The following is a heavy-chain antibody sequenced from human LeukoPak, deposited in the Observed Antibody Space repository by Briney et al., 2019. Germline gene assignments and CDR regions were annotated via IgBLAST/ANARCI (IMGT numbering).Heavy chain of an antibody. CDR3: ARGDPWGAFDI. J-gene: IGHJ3*02. CDR1: GFSISSYE. Sequence: GGSLRLSCAASGFSISSYEMSWVRQAPGKGLEWVSYISSSGSTIYYADSVKGRFTISRDNAKNSLYLQMNSLRAEDTAVYYCARGDPWGAFDIWGQGTMVTVSS. D-gene: IGHD3-16*01. V-gene: IGHV3-48*03. CDR2: ISSSGSTI.